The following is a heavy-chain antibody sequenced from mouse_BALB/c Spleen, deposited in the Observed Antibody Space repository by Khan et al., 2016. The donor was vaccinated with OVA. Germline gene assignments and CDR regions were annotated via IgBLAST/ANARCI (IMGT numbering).Heavy chain of an antibody. V-gene: IGHV9-3*02. J-gene: IGHJ4*01. D-gene: IGHD1-2*01. Sequence: QIQLVQSGPELKKPGETVKISCKASGYTFTNYGLNWVKQAPGKVLKWMGWINTNTGAPTYAEEFKGHFAFSLKTSANPAFLQLNTLTHEDTSTYFCARRFRTAYPLYYYPLDYWGQGTSVTVSS. CDR1: GYTFTNYG. CDR2: INTNTGAP. CDR3: ARRFRTAYPLYYYPLDY.